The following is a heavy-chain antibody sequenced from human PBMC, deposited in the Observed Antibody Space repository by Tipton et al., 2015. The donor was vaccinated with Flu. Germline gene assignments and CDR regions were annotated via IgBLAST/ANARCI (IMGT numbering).Heavy chain of an antibody. CDR3: TRLGNWNSNYYYYYGMDV. Sequence: CAASGFTFSGSAMHWVRQASGKGLEWVGRIRSKANSYATAYAASVKGRFTISRDDSKNTAYLQMNSLKTEDTAVYYCTRLGNWNSNYYYYYGMDVWGQGTTVTVSS. V-gene: IGHV3-73*01. D-gene: IGHD1-7*01. CDR1: GFTFSGSA. CDR2: IRSKANSYAT. J-gene: IGHJ6*02.